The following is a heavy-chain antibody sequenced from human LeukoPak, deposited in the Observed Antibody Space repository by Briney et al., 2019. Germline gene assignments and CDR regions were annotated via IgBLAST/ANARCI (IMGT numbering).Heavy chain of an antibody. J-gene: IGHJ4*02. V-gene: IGHV4-59*01. CDR1: GGSISSYY. Sequence: TPSETLSLTCTVSGGSISSYYWSWIRQPPGKGLEWIGYIYYSGSTNYNPSLKSRVTISVDTSKNQFSLKLSSVTAADTAVYYCARAYYDSTHFDYWGQGTLVTVSS. D-gene: IGHD3-22*01. CDR3: ARAYYDSTHFDY. CDR2: IYYSGST.